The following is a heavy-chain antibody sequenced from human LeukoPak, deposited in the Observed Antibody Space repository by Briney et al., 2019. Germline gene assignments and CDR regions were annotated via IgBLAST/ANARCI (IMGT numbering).Heavy chain of an antibody. D-gene: IGHD6-13*01. CDR3: ARDGNYRSSWSRLFDY. V-gene: IGHV4-4*02. CDR1: GGSISSSNW. J-gene: IGHJ4*02. CDR2: IYHSGTA. Sequence: KTSETLSLTCAVSGGSISSSNWWSWVRQPPGQGLEWIGEIYHSGTANYNPSLKSRVTISVDKSKNQFSLKLSSVTAADTAVYYCARDGNYRSSWSRLFDYWGQGTLVTVSS.